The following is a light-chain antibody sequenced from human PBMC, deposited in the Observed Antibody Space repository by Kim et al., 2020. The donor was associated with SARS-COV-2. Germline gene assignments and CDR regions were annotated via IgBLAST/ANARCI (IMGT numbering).Light chain of an antibody. Sequence: EIVLTQSPGTPSLSPGERATLSCRASQSVTSSSLAWYQQKPGQAPRLLIYGASSRATGIPDRFSGSGSGTDFTLTISRLEPEDFAVYYCQDYGSSRTFGQGTKVDIK. V-gene: IGKV3-20*01. CDR1: QSVTSSS. J-gene: IGKJ1*01. CDR2: GAS. CDR3: QDYGSSRT.